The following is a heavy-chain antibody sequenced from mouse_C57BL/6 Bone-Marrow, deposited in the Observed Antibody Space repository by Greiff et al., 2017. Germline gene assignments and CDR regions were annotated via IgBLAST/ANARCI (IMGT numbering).Heavy chain of an antibody. J-gene: IGHJ3*01. D-gene: IGHD3-2*02. CDR1: GYTFTDYE. V-gene: IGHV1-15*01. Sequence: QVQLQQSGAELVRPGASVTLSCKASGYTFTDYEMHWVKQTPVHGLEWIGAIDPETGGTAYNQKFKGKAILTADKSSSTAYMELRSLTSEDSAVYYCTRSGELRLPFAYWGQGTLVTVSA. CDR2: IDPETGGT. CDR3: TRSGELRLPFAY.